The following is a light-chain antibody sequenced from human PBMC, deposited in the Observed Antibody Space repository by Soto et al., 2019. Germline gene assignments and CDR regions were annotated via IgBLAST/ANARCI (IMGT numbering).Light chain of an antibody. CDR2: AVS. CDR1: SSDVGGYNY. Sequence: QSALTQPPSASGSPGQSVAISCTGTSSDVGGYNYVSWYQQHPGKAPKLMIYAVSNRPSGVSNRFSGSKSGNTATLTISGLQAEDEADYYCCSYTVSGTYVFGTGTQVTVL. J-gene: IGLJ1*01. V-gene: IGLV2-14*01. CDR3: CSYTVSGTYV.